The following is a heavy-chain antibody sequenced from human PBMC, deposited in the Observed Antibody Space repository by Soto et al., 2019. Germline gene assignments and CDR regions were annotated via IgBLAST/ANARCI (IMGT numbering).Heavy chain of an antibody. J-gene: IGHJ6*02. Sequence: PSETLSLTCTVSGGSINSGTYYWGWIRQPPGKGLEWIGSIYYSGDTYYNPSLRSRVTISVDRSKTQFSLRLSSVTAADTAVYYCARHGKGPEGYYYGLDVWGLGTTVTVSS. V-gene: IGHV4-39*01. CDR3: ARHGKGPEGYYYGLDV. CDR2: IYYSGDT. D-gene: IGHD2-15*01. CDR1: GGSINSGTYY.